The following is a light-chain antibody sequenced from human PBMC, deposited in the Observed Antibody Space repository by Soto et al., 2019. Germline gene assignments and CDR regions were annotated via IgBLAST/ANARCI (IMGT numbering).Light chain of an antibody. CDR3: QDDGTSAPWT. CDR1: QSIRGNE. CDR2: RGS. J-gene: IGKJ1*01. V-gene: IGKV3-20*01. Sequence: VLTQSPGTLSLSPGERTTLSCRASQSIRGNELACSQQKPGQPPRLLIYRGSIRAPGIPDRFSGGGSGTECTITIASREPADFAVYYCQDDGTSAPWTFGNGTRVEIK.